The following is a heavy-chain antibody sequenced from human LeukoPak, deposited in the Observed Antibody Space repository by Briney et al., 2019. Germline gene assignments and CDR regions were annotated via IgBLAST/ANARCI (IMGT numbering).Heavy chain of an antibody. D-gene: IGHD3-3*01. CDR3: ARNPVHDFWSGYSPPDY. CDR2: LSYSGSI. J-gene: IGHJ4*02. V-gene: IGHV4-39*01. CDR1: GGSISSSSYY. Sequence: SETLSLTCTVSGGSISSSSYYWGWIRQPPGKGLEWIGSLSYSGSIYYNPSLKSRVTISVDTSKNQFSLKLSSLTAADTAMYYCARNPVHDFWSGYSPPDYWGQGTLVTVSS.